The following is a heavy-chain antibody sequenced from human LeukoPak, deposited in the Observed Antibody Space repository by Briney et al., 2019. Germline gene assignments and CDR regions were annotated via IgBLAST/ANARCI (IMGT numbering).Heavy chain of an antibody. CDR3: ARGVIAAPPYYYYYMDV. J-gene: IGHJ6*03. CDR2: IRGSGDTT. Sequence: GGSLRLSCAASGFTFSNYPMTWVRQAPGKGLEWVSAIRGSGDTTYYADSVKGRFTIARDNSRNTLFLQMNSLRAEDTAVYYCARGVIAAPPYYYYYMDVWGKGTTVTVSS. CDR1: GFTFSNYP. V-gene: IGHV3-23*01. D-gene: IGHD6-6*01.